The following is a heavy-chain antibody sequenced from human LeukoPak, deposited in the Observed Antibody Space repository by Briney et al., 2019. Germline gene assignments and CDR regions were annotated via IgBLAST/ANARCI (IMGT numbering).Heavy chain of an antibody. J-gene: IGHJ4*02. CDR2: IYHSGSI. CDR3: ARAHIAAAFDY. Sequence: MASGTLSLTCAVSGGSISSSNWWSWVRQPPGKGLEWIGEIYHSGSITYNPSLKSRVTISVDKSKNQFSLKLTSVTAADTAVYYCARAHIAAAFDYWGQGTLVTVSS. V-gene: IGHV4-4*02. CDR1: GGSISSSNW. D-gene: IGHD6-13*01.